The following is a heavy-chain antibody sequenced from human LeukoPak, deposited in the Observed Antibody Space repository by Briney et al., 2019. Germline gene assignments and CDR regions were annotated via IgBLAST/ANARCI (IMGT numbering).Heavy chain of an antibody. CDR2: INPNSGGT. D-gene: IGHD3-3*01. CDR1: GYTFTSYG. V-gene: IGHV1-2*02. Sequence: GASVKVSCKASGYTFTSYGISWVRQAPGQGLEWMGWINPNSGGTNYEQKFQGRVTMTRDTSISAAYMELSRLRSDDTAVYYCASCRDPYYDFWSGYPPSYYYYMDVWGKGTTVTVSS. CDR3: ASCRDPYYDFWSGYPPSYYYYMDV. J-gene: IGHJ6*03.